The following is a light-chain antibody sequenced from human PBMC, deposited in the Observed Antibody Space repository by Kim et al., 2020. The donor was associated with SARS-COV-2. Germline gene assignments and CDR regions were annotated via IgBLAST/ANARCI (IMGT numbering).Light chain of an antibody. CDR3: QQFDNLPRT. CDR2: DAS. Sequence: DIQMTQSPSSLSAFVGDRVTITCQASQDISNFLNWYQQRPGKAPQLLIYDASNLETGVPSRFSGNGSGTDFTFTISSLQPEDFVTYFCQQFDNLPRTFGQGTKVEIK. V-gene: IGKV1-33*01. J-gene: IGKJ1*01. CDR1: QDISNF.